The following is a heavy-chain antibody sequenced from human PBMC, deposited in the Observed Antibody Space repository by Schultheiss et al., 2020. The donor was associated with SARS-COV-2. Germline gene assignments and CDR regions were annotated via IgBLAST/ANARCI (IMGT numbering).Heavy chain of an antibody. CDR2: IYYSGST. V-gene: IGHV4-31*03. D-gene: IGHD6-6*01. Sequence: SETLSLTCTVSGGSISSGGYYWSWIRQHPGKGLEWIGYIYYSGSTYYNPSLKSRVTISVDTSKNQFSLKLSSVTAADTAVYYCARGPNIAARIYGMDVWGQGTTVTVSS. CDR3: ARGPNIAARIYGMDV. J-gene: IGHJ6*02. CDR1: GGSISSGGYY.